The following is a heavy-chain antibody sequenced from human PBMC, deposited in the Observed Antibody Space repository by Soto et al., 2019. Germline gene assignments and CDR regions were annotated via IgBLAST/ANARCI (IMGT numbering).Heavy chain of an antibody. J-gene: IGHJ4*02. D-gene: IGHD6-19*01. V-gene: IGHV4-59*01. CDR2: IYYSGST. Sequence: PSETLSLTCTVSGGSISSYYWSWIRQPPGKGLEWIGYIYYSGSTNYNPSLKSRVTISVDTSKNQFSLKLSSVTAADTAVYYCARDRCSSGWYNVWGQGTLVTVSS. CDR3: ARDRCSSGWYNV. CDR1: GGSISSYY.